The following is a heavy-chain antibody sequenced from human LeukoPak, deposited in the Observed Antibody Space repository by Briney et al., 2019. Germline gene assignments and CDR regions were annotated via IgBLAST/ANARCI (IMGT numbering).Heavy chain of an antibody. CDR3: SKASYYVLPCFDS. Sequence: GGSLRLSCAVSGFTFSTYGMSWVRQAPGKGLEWVAGINDSGGNTYYADSVRGRFTISRDNSKNTLYLQMNSLRAEDTAVYYCSKASYYVLPCFDSWGQGTLVTVSS. J-gene: IGHJ4*02. V-gene: IGHV3-23*01. D-gene: IGHD3-10*02. CDR2: INDSGGNT. CDR1: GFTFSTYG.